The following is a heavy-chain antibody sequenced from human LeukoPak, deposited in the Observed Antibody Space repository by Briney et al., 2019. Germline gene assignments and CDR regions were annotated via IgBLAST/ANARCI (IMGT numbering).Heavy chain of an antibody. D-gene: IGHD4-17*01. V-gene: IGHV1-18*04. CDR1: GYTFTTHY. CDR3: ARPNYGDYPGTAFDS. CDR2: ISGYNGNT. Sequence: ASVKLSCKASGYTFTTHYIHWVRLAPGQGLEWTGWISGYNGNTKYAQKFQGRITLTTDTSTSTAYMDLRSLRSDDTAVYFCARPNYGDYPGTAFDSWGQGTLVTVSS. J-gene: IGHJ4*02.